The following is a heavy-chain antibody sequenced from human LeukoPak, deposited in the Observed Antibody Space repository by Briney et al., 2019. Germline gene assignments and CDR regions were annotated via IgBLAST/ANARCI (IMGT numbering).Heavy chain of an antibody. Sequence: GGSLRLSCAASGFTVSSNYMSWVRQAPGKGLEWFSVIYSGGSTYYADSVKGRFTISRHNSKNTLYLQMNSLRAEDTAVYYCARVSIAGATKSWAAFDIWGQGTMVTVSS. CDR3: ARVSIAGATKSWAAFDI. J-gene: IGHJ3*02. V-gene: IGHV3-53*04. CDR1: GFTVSSNY. CDR2: IYSGGST. D-gene: IGHD1-26*01.